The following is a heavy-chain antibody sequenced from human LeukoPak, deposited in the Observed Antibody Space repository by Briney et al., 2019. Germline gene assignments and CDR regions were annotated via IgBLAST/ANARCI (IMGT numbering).Heavy chain of an antibody. D-gene: IGHD1-26*01. CDR1: GFTFSSYA. V-gene: IGHV3-23*01. Sequence: GGSLRLSCAASGFTFSSYAMSWVRQAPGKGLEWGSAISGSGGSTYYADSVKGRFTISRDNSKNTLYLQMNSLRAEDTAVYYCAKDVGKWESLHFFDYWGQGTLVTVSS. CDR3: AKDVGKWESLHFFDY. CDR2: ISGSGGST. J-gene: IGHJ4*02.